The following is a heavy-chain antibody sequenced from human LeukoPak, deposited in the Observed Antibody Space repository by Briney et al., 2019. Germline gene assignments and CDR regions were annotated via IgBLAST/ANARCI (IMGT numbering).Heavy chain of an antibody. Sequence: SVKVSCKASGGTFSSYAISWVRQAPGQGLEWMGGIIPIFGTANYAQKFQGRVTITADKSTSTAYMELSRLRSDDTAVYYCARESTNLWFGELLSPEFDYWGQGTLVTVSS. CDR1: GGTFSSYA. J-gene: IGHJ4*02. D-gene: IGHD3-10*01. V-gene: IGHV1-69*06. CDR3: ARESTNLWFGELLSPEFDY. CDR2: IIPIFGTA.